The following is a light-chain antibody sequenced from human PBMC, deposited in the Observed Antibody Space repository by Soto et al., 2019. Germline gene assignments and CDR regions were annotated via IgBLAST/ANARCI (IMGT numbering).Light chain of an antibody. CDR3: QQYGSSPWT. J-gene: IGKJ1*01. CDR1: QSLRSSY. Sequence: EIVLTQSPGTLSLSPGERATLSCRASQSLRSSYLAWYQQKPGQAPGLLIYGASSRATGIPDRFSGSASGTDFTLTISRLEPEDFAVYYCQQYGSSPWTFGQGTKVEIK. CDR2: GAS. V-gene: IGKV3-20*01.